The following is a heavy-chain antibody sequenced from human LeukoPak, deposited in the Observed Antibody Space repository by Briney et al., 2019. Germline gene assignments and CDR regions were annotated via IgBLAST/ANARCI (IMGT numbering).Heavy chain of an antibody. D-gene: IGHD3-10*01. CDR3: ARGPPHGSGTYSFDY. CDR2: IYASGDP. J-gene: IGHJ4*02. CDR1: GGSIRNHY. Sequence: SETLSPTCTVSGGSIRNHYWSWIRQPAGKGLEWIGRIYASGDPNYNPSLKSRVTMSVDTSKNQFSLKLTSVTAADTAVYYCARGPPHGSGTYSFDYWGQGTLVTVSS. V-gene: IGHV4-4*07.